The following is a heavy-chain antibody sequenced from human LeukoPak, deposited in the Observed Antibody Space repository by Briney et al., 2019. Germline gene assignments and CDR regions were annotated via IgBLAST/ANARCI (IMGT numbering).Heavy chain of an antibody. CDR2: IGYNENIM. V-gene: IGHV3-48*03. CDR1: GFTFSSYE. Sequence: GGSLRLSCAASGFTFSSYEMNWVRQAPGKGLEWVSYIGYNENIMYYADSVKGRFTISRDNAKKLTSLQMNSLRVEETALYYCVRWGVAADMQDWGQGTLVTVSS. J-gene: IGHJ4*02. D-gene: IGHD2-2*01. CDR3: VRWGVAADMQD.